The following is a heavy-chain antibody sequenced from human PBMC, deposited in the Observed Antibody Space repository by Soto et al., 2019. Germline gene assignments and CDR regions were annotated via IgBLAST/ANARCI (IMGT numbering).Heavy chain of an antibody. V-gene: IGHV3-7*05. J-gene: IGHJ3*02. Sequence: EAQLVESGGALVQPGGSLRLSCAASGFTFTNYYMPWVRQAPGKGLQWVATISQDGTEKYYVGSVKGRFTISRDNDKNSVYLQMTSLRLEDTALYYGARYVGEIWGHGTKVTVSS. CDR2: ISQDGTEK. CDR3: ARYVGEI. D-gene: IGHD3-10*02. CDR1: GFTFTNYY.